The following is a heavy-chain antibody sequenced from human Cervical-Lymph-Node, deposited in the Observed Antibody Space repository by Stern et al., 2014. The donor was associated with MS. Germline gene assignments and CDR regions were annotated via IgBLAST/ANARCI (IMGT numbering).Heavy chain of an antibody. CDR3: ARRMWVGYQFYGLDV. J-gene: IGHJ6*02. V-gene: IGHV1-8*01. CDR2: INPNTGKA. D-gene: IGHD5-12*01. CDR1: GYTFSNYD. Sequence: VQLLESGADMKKPGASVKVSCKASGYTFSNYDVTWVRQATGQGLEWMGWINPNTGKADYAQKFQGRVTMTSNPSINTAYMELSSLRSEDTAIYYCARRMWVGYQFYGLDVWGQGTTLTVSS.